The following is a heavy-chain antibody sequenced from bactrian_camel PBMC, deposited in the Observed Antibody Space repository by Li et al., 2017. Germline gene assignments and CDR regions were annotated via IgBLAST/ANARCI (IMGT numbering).Heavy chain of an antibody. CDR1: GYGYSAEC. J-gene: IGHJ4*01. D-gene: IGHD4*01. CDR2: IHNDGST. V-gene: IGHV3S53*01. Sequence: HVQLVESGGGSVQAGGSLSLSCSASGYGYSAECMGWFRQAPGKVREPVASIHNDGSTNYTDSVKGRFTISKGKNTLYLEMNSLKPEDSATYYCAATREYGGQPNLSRDEYTFWGQGTQVTVSS. CDR3: AATREYGGQPNLSRDEYTF.